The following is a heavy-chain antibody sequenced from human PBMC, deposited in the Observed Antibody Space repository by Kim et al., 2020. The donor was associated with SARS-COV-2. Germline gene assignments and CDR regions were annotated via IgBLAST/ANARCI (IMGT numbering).Heavy chain of an antibody. CDR2: IYYSGST. D-gene: IGHD2-2*01. CDR3: ARVLRPYCSSTSCLLPPLDL. Sequence: SETLSLTCTVSGGSVSSGSYYWSWIRQPPGKGLEWIGYIYYSGSTNYNPSLKSRVTISVDTSKNQFSLKLSSVTAADTAVYYCARVLRPYCSSTSCLLPPLDLWGRGTLVTVSS. J-gene: IGHJ2*01. V-gene: IGHV4-61*01. CDR1: GGSVSSGSYY.